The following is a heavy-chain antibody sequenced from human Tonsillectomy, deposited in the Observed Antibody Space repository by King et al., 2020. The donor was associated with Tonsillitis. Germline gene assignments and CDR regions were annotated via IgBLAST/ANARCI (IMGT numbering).Heavy chain of an antibody. CDR2: IIPLFGIV. Sequence: QLVQSGAEVKKPGSSVKVSCKAPGGTFSNYGISWVRQAPGQGLEWMGGIIPLFGIVNYAQKFQDRVTITADRSTSTAYMDLSSLNSDDPAVYYCARGSGLAARDWFDSWGQGTQVTVSS. D-gene: IGHD3-10*01. CDR3: ARGSGLAARDWFDS. V-gene: IGHV1-69*17. J-gene: IGHJ5*01. CDR1: GGTFSNYG.